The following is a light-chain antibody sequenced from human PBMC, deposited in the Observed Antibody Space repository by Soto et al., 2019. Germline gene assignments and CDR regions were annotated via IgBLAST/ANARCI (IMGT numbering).Light chain of an antibody. J-gene: IGLJ2*01. CDR1: NSNVGNNF. CDR2: DTN. V-gene: IGLV1-51*01. CDR3: ETWYSGLSAGI. Sequence: QSVLTQPPSVSAAPGQRVTISCSGNNSNVGNNFVSWYQQFPGTAPTLLIIDTNKRPSAIPHRCSGSKTGTSATLRTTGLQNGDEADYYCETWYSGLSAGIFGGGTKLTVL.